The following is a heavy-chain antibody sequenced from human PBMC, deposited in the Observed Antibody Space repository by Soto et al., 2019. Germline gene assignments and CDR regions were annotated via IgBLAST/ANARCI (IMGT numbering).Heavy chain of an antibody. CDR1: GYTFNSYS. D-gene: IGHD5-18*01. J-gene: IGHJ4*02. CDR2: IYASDSDT. V-gene: IGHV5-51*01. Sequence: HGESLKISCKGSGYTFNSYSIGWVRQMAGKGLEWMGIIYASDSDTRYSPSFQGQVTISVDKSISTAYLQWSSLKASDTAIYYCASAMKYSYGYYWGQGTLVTVSS. CDR3: ASAMKYSYGYY.